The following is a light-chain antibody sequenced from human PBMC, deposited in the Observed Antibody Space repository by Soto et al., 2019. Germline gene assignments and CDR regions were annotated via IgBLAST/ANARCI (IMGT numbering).Light chain of an antibody. J-gene: IGKJ1*01. CDR3: QQCNTYPRT. CDR1: ESISGW. CDR2: KAS. V-gene: IGKV1-5*03. Sequence: DIQMTQSPSTLSASVGDRVTITCRASESISGWLAWYQQKPGKAPKLVIFKASTLESGVPSRFSGSGSGTEFTLSISSLQPDDFATYYCQQCNTYPRTFGQGTKVEIK.